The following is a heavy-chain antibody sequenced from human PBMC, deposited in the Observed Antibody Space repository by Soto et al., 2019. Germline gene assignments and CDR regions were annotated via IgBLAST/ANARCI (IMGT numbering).Heavy chain of an antibody. D-gene: IGHD2-2*02. Sequence: SVKVSCKASGGTFSSYTISWVRQAPGQGLEWMGRIIPILGIANYAQKFQGRVTITADKSTSTAYMELSSLRSEDTAVYYCGRDRSVAVVVPAAINDAFDIWGQGTMVTVSS. J-gene: IGHJ3*02. CDR1: GGTFSSYT. CDR2: IIPILGIA. V-gene: IGHV1-69*04. CDR3: GRDRSVAVVVPAAINDAFDI.